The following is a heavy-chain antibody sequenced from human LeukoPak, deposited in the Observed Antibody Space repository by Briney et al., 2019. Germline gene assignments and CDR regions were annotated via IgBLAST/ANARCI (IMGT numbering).Heavy chain of an antibody. CDR1: GYSFTSYW. D-gene: IGHD3-9*01. CDR3: ARLALSNRYLVPAGRNWRFDP. V-gene: IGHV5-51*01. Sequence: GESLKISCKGSGYSFTSYWIGWVRQMPGKGLEWMGIIYPGDSDTRYSPSFQGQVTISADKSISTAYLQWSSLKASDTAMYYCARLALSNRYLVPAGRNWRFDPWGQGTLVTVSS. CDR2: IYPGDSDT. J-gene: IGHJ5*02.